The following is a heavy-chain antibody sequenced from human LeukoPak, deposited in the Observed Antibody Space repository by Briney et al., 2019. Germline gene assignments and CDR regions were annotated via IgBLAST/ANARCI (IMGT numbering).Heavy chain of an antibody. V-gene: IGHV3-23*01. Sequence: GGSLRLSCAASGFTFSSYAMSWVRQAPGKGLEWVSAISGSGGSTYYADSVKGRFTISRDNSKDTLYLQMNTLRVEDTAVYYCARHQGISYYYGMDVWGQGTTVTVSS. CDR3: ARHQGISYYYGMDV. CDR2: ISGSGGST. CDR1: GFTFSSYA. J-gene: IGHJ6*02.